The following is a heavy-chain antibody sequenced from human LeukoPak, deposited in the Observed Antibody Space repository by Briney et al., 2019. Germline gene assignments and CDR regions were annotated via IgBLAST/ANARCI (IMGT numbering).Heavy chain of an antibody. CDR2: ITPNADRT. V-gene: IGHV3-23*01. Sequence: RGALRLSCAASVFTLCSYGMSSVRQAPGRGRECVSFITPNADRTPYAGSVGGRFTASRDNPRNTLYMKMNSLRDEDRALYYCAIMHGYYDGSGYWVQWGQGTLVTVSS. J-gene: IGHJ1*01. CDR3: AIMHGYYDGSGYWVQ. CDR1: VFTLCSYG. D-gene: IGHD3-22*01.